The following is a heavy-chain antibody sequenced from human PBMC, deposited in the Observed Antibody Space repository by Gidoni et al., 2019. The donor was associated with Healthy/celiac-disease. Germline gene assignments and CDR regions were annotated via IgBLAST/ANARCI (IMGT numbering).Heavy chain of an antibody. V-gene: IGHV3-43*01. CDR3: AKGYGSGSYRYYFDY. D-gene: IGHD3-10*01. CDR2: ISWDGGST. Sequence: EVQLVASGGVVVQPGGSLRLSCAASGLPFDDYTRHWVRQAPGKGLEWVSLISWDGGSTYYADSVKGRFTISRDNSKYSLYLQMNSLRTEDTALYYCAKGYGSGSYRYYFDYWGQGTLVTVSS. J-gene: IGHJ4*02. CDR1: GLPFDDYT.